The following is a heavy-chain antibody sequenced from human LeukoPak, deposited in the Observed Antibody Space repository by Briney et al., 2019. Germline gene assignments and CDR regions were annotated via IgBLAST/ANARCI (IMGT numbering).Heavy chain of an antibody. CDR1: GGSFSGYY. Sequence: PSETLSLTCAVYGGSFSGYYWSWIRQPPGKGLEWIGEINHSGSTNYNPSLKSRVTISVDTSKNQFSLKLSSVTAADTAVYYCARGRYHDFWSGYRYFDYWGQGTLVTVSS. D-gene: IGHD3-3*01. CDR2: INHSGST. V-gene: IGHV4-34*01. CDR3: ARGRYHDFWSGYRYFDY. J-gene: IGHJ4*02.